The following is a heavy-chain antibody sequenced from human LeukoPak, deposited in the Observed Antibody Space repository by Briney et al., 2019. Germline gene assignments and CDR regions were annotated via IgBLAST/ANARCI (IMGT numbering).Heavy chain of an antibody. CDR3: AKFEGILDYFDY. CDR1: GFTFSSYA. V-gene: IGHV3-23*01. J-gene: IGHJ4*02. D-gene: IGHD1-26*01. CDR2: ISGSGGST. Sequence: GGSLRLSCAASGFTFSSYAMSWVRQAPGKGLEWVSAISGSGGSTYYADSVKGRFTISRDNSKNTLYLQMNSLRAEDTAVYYSAKFEGILDYFDYWGQGTLVTVSS.